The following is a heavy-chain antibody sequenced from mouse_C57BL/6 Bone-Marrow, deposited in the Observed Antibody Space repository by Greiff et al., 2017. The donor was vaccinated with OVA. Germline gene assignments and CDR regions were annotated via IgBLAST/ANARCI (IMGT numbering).Heavy chain of an antibody. CDR3: AADYGSSYWYFDV. CDR1: GFNIKNTY. J-gene: IGHJ1*03. CDR2: IDPANGNT. D-gene: IGHD1-1*01. V-gene: IGHV14-3*01. Sequence: VQLKQSVAELVRPGASVKLSCTASGFNIKNTYMHWVKQRPEQGLEWIGRIDPANGNTKYAPKFQGKATITADTSSNTAYLQRSSLTSEDTAIYYCAADYGSSYWYFDVWGTGTTVTVSS.